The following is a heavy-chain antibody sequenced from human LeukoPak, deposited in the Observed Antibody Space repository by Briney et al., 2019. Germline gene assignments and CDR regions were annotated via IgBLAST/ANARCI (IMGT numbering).Heavy chain of an antibody. CDR3: ARDSRRELLHAFDI. V-gene: IGHV4-59*01. D-gene: IGHD1-26*01. CDR1: GGSISTYY. J-gene: IGHJ3*02. Sequence: SETLSLTCTVSGGSISTYYWSWIRQPPGKGLEWIAYIDYSASTNYNPSLKSRVTISVDTSKNQFSLKLSSVTAAGTAVYYCARDSRRELLHAFDIWGQGTMVTVSS. CDR2: IDYSAST.